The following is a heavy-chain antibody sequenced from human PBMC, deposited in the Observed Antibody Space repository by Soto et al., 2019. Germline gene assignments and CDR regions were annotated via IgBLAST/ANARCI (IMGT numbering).Heavy chain of an antibody. CDR3: ARELPPGIAVARGEYYGFEI. CDR1: GFTVSSNY. Sequence: GGSLRLSCAASGFTVSSNYMSWVRQAPGKGLEWVSVIYSGGSTYYADSVKGRFTISRHNSKNTLYLQMNSLRAEDTAVYYCARELPPGIAVARGEYYGFEIWGQGTMVTVSS. J-gene: IGHJ3*02. D-gene: IGHD6-19*01. CDR2: IYSGGST. V-gene: IGHV3-53*04.